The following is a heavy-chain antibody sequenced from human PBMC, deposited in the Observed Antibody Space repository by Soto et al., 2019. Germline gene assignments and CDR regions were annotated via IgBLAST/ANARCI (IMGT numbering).Heavy chain of an antibody. Sequence: QVQLQQWGAGLLKPSETLSLTCAVYGGSFSGYYWSWIRHPPGKGLGWIGEINHSGSTNYNPSLKSRVTISVDTSKNQFSLQLSSVPAADTAVYYCARATDYSSEAFDYWGQGTLVTVSS. D-gene: IGHD6-25*01. J-gene: IGHJ4*02. CDR1: GGSFSGYY. CDR2: INHSGST. V-gene: IGHV4-34*01. CDR3: ARATDYSSEAFDY.